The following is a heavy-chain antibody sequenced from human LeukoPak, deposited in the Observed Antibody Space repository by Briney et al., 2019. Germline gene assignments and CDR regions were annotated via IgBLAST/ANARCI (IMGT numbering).Heavy chain of an antibody. Sequence: GGSLRLSCAASGFTFSSYAMSWVRQAPGKGLEWVSVIYSGGSTYYADSVKGRFTISRDNFKNTLYLQMNSLRAEDTAVYYCARDSKAAAGGYYFDYWGQGTLVTVSS. CDR2: IYSGGST. V-gene: IGHV3-66*01. J-gene: IGHJ4*02. D-gene: IGHD6-13*01. CDR1: GFTFSSYA. CDR3: ARDSKAAAGGYYFDY.